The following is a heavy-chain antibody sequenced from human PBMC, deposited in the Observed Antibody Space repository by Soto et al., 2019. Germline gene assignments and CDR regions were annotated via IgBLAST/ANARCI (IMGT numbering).Heavy chain of an antibody. V-gene: IGHV1-3*01. D-gene: IGHD1-26*01. Sequence: GASVKVSCKASGYTFTNHAIHWVRQAPGQGLEWMGWINAGKGDTKYPQRFQGRVTITRDTSASTAYTELSSLRSEDTAVYYCARNILGGTTYDWGPGSLVTVSS. J-gene: IGHJ4*02. CDR2: INAGKGDT. CDR1: GYTFTNHA. CDR3: ARNILGGTTYD.